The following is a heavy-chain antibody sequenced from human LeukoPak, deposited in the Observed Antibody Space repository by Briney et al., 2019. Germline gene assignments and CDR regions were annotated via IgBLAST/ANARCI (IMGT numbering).Heavy chain of an antibody. CDR2: ISPGGSDT. CDR3: AKGGFGYLDY. D-gene: IGHD3-3*01. V-gene: IGHV3-23*01. Sequence: GGSLRLSCAASGFTFNSYAMSWVRQAPGKGLEWVSAISPGGSDTYYADSVRGRFTISRDNSKNTLYLQMNSLRAEDTAVYHCAKGGFGYLDYWGQGTLVTVSS. J-gene: IGHJ4*02. CDR1: GFTFNSYA.